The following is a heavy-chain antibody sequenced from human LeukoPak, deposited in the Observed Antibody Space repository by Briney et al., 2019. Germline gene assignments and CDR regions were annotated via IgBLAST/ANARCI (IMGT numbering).Heavy chain of an antibody. CDR3: AKDMPAGYASGSFDY. Sequence: GGSLRLSCAASGFTFSRYAMSWVRQGPGKGLEWVSVIDTSDDSTNYADSVKGRFTISRDNSKNTLYLQMNSLRAEDTAIYYCAKDMPAGYASGSFDYWGQGTRVTVSS. CDR2: IDTSDDST. V-gene: IGHV3-23*01. J-gene: IGHJ4*02. CDR1: GFTFSRYA. D-gene: IGHD2-15*01.